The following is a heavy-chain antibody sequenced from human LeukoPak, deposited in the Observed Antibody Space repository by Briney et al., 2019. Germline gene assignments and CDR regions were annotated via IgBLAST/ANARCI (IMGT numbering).Heavy chain of an antibody. Sequence: SETLSLTCTVSGGSISSSSYYWGWIRQPAGKGLEWIGSIYYSASTYYNPSLKSRVTISVDTSKNQFSLKLSSVTAADTAVYYCARDSGWELHGSYFDYWGQGTLVTVSS. CDR3: ARDSGWELHGSYFDY. D-gene: IGHD1-26*01. V-gene: IGHV4-39*07. J-gene: IGHJ4*02. CDR2: IYYSAST. CDR1: GGSISSSSYY.